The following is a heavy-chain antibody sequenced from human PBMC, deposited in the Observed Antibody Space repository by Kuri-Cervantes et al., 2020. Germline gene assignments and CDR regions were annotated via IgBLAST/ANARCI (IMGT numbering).Heavy chain of an antibody. V-gene: IGHV2-70D*14. CDR1: GFSLSPSGMR. CDR3: ARVYGDYAAWYFDL. CDR2: IDWDDDK. D-gene: IGHD4-17*01. Sequence: SGPTLVKPTQTLTLTCSVSGFSLSPSGMRVSWIRQPPGKALEWLARIDWDDDKFYRTSLKTRLTISKDTSKNQVVLTMTNMDPVDTATYYCARVYGDYAAWYFDLWGRGTLVTVSS. J-gene: IGHJ2*01.